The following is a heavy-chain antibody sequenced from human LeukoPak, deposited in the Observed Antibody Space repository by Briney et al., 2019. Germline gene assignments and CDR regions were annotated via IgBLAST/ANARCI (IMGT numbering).Heavy chain of an antibody. V-gene: IGHV1-3*01. Sequence: GASVKVSCKASGYTFTSYAMHWVRQAPGQRLEWMGWINAGNGNTKYSQKFQGRVTITRDTSASTAYMELSSLRSEDTAVYYCAREPDYGDYVGNEGFDYWGQGTLVTVSS. CDR3: AREPDYGDYVGNEGFDY. D-gene: IGHD4-17*01. J-gene: IGHJ4*02. CDR2: INAGNGNT. CDR1: GYTFTSYA.